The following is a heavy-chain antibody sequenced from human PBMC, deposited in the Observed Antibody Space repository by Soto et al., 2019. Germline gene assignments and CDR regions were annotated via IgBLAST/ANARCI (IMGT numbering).Heavy chain of an antibody. CDR2: IIPIFGTA. J-gene: IGHJ3*02. CDR1: GGTFSSYA. D-gene: IGHD6-13*01. V-gene: IGHV1-69*12. CDR3: AAPQQLGRYDAFDI. Sequence: QVQLVQSGAEVKKPGSSVKVSCKASGGTFSSYAISWVRQAPGQGLEWMGGIIPIFGTANYAQKFQGRVTITADESTSAAYMELSSLRSEDTAVYYCAAPQQLGRYDAFDIWGQGTMVTVSS.